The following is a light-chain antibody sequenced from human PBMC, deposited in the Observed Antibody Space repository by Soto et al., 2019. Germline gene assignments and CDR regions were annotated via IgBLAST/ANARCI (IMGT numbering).Light chain of an antibody. Sequence: QSALTQPASVSGSPGQSITISCTGTSSDVGGYNYVPWYQQHPGKAPKLMIYEVSNRPSGVSNRFSGSKSGNTASLTISGLQAEDEADYYCSSYTSINTLVFGTGTKVTAL. CDR1: SSDVGGYNY. CDR3: SSYTSINTLV. J-gene: IGLJ1*01. CDR2: EVS. V-gene: IGLV2-14*01.